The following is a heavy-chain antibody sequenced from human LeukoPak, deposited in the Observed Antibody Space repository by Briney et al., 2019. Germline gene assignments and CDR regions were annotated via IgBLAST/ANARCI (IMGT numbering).Heavy chain of an antibody. D-gene: IGHD5-12*01. CDR2: INPNSGGT. V-gene: IGHV1-2*02. CDR3: ARDGSGYDF. J-gene: IGHJ4*02. CDR1: GGTFTSYA. Sequence: ASVKVSCKAPGGTFTSYAINWVRQAPGQGREWRGWINPNSGGTNYAQKFQGRVTMTRDTSISTAYMELSRLRSDDTAVYYCARDGSGYDFWGQGTLVTVSS.